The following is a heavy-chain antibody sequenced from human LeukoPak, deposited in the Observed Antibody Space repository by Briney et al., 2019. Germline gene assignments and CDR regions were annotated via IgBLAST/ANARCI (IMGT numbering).Heavy chain of an antibody. CDR1: GFTFSSHA. CDR3: AKDRAYCSSTSCHTYYFDY. D-gene: IGHD2-2*02. CDR2: ISGSGGHA. Sequence: GGSLRLSCAASGFTFSSHAMSWVRQAPGKGLEWGSAISGSGGHAYYTDSVKSRFTISRDNSKNTLYLQMNSLRAEDTAVYYCAKDRAYCSSTSCHTYYFDYWGQGTLVTVSS. J-gene: IGHJ4*02. V-gene: IGHV3-23*01.